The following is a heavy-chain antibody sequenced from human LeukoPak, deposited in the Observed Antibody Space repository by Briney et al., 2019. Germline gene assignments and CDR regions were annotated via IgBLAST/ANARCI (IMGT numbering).Heavy chain of an antibody. CDR3: VKDTVTMLLGVLSDYYHGMHV. D-gene: IGHD3-10*01. J-gene: IGHJ6*02. CDR1: GFIFYDYA. V-gene: IGHV3-43*02. Sequence: PGGSLRLSCAASGFIFYDYAMQWVRHVPGKGLEWVSLMTGDGGTRHYADSVKGRFTISKDNSKETLYLQMNSLRPEDSGIYYCVKDTVTMLLGVLSDYYHGMHVWGQGTTVTVSS. CDR2: MTGDGGTR.